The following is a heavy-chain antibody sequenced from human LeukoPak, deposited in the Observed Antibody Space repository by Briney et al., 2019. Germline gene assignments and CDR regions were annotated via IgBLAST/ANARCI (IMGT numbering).Heavy chain of an antibody. V-gene: IGHV3-23*01. Sequence: QTGGSLRLSCAASGFTFSNYAMSWVRQAPGRGLEWVSAISGSSGLTYYADSVKGRFTISRDNFKNTLFLQMNSLRAEDTAVYYCAKAKRRITMIADYWGQGTLVTVSS. D-gene: IGHD3-22*01. CDR1: GFTFSNYA. CDR3: AKAKRRITMIADY. CDR2: ISGSSGLT. J-gene: IGHJ4*02.